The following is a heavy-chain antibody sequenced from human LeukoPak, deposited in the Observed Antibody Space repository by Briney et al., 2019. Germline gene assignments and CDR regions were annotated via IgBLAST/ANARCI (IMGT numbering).Heavy chain of an antibody. CDR3: ARDSHSYDSSGYPDY. J-gene: IGHJ4*02. CDR1: GGTFSSYA. CDR2: TIPIFGIA. Sequence: ASVPDSCLASGGTFSSYAISWLGQAPGQGLEWMGRTIPIFGIAYYAQKFQGRVTVTADKSTRTACIELSSLRSEHTAMYYRARDSHSYDSSGYPDYWGQGTLVTVSS. V-gene: IGHV1-69*04. D-gene: IGHD3-22*01.